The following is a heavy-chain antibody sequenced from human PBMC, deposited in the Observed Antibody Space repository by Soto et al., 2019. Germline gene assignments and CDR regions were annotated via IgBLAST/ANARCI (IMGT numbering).Heavy chain of an antibody. CDR1: GFTFSSYG. CDR3: ARDQGVGASRWYAFDI. J-gene: IGHJ3*02. V-gene: IGHV3-33*08. Sequence: GGSLRLSCAASGFTFSSYGMHWVRQAPGKGLEWVSVIWYDGSNKYYADSVKGRFTISRDNSKNTLYLQMNSLRAEDTAVYYCARDQGVGASRWYAFDIWGQGTMVTVSS. CDR2: IWYDGSNK. D-gene: IGHD1-26*01.